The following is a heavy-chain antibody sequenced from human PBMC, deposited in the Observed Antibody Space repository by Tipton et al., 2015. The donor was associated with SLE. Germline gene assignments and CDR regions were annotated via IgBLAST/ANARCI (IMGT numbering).Heavy chain of an antibody. Sequence: GLVKPSETLSLTCAVYGGSFSGYYWSWIRQPPGKGLEWIGEINHSGSTNYNPSLKSRVTISVDTSKNQFSLRLNSVTAADTAAYYCARGNGVFNIWGQGTMVTVSS. J-gene: IGHJ3*02. CDR1: GGSFSGYY. CDR3: ARGNGVFNI. CDR2: INHSGST. D-gene: IGHD1-1*01. V-gene: IGHV4-34*01.